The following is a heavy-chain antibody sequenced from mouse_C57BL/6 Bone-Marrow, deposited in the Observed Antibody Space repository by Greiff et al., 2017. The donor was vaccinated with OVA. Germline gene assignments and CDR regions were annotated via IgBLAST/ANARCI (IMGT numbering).Heavy chain of an antibody. Sequence: EVQVVESGGGLVQPGGSLKLSCAASGFTFSDYYMYWVRQTPEKRLEWVAYISNGGGSTYYPDTVKGRFTISRDNAKNTLYLQMSRLKSEDTAMYYCARGRRWFAYWGQGTLVTVSA. CDR1: GFTFSDYY. J-gene: IGHJ3*01. CDR2: ISNGGGST. V-gene: IGHV5-12*01. CDR3: ARGRRWFAY.